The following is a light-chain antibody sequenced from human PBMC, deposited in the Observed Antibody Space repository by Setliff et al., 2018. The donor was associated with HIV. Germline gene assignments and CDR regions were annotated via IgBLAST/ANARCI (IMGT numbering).Light chain of an antibody. Sequence: TVVTQEPSFSVSPGGTVTLTCGLSSGSVSTNYYPSWYQQTPGQAPRTLIYSTNTRSSGVPDRFSGSILGNKAALTITGAQADDESDYYCVLYLGSGIGVFGGGTKVTVL. CDR3: VLYLGSGIGV. V-gene: IGLV8-61*01. J-gene: IGLJ3*02. CDR1: SGSVSTNYY. CDR2: STN.